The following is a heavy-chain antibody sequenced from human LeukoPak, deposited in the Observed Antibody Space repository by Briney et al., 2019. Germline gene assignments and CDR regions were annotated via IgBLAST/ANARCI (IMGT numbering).Heavy chain of an antibody. CDR3: ARGVSVDYDSSGYPTYYFDY. V-gene: IGHV4-34*01. CDR2: INHSGST. J-gene: IGHJ4*02. CDR1: GGSISSYY. Sequence: SETLSLTCTVSGGSISSYYWSWIRQPPGKGLEWIGEINHSGSTNYNPSLKSRVTISVDTSKNQFSLKLSSVTAADTAVYYCARGVSVDYDSSGYPTYYFDYWGQGTLVTVSS. D-gene: IGHD3-22*01.